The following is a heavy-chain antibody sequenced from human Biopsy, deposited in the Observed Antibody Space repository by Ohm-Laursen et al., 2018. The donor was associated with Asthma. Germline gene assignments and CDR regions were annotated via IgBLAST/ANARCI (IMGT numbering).Heavy chain of an antibody. CDR1: GYTFIHFA. CDR2: INAGDGNT. Sequence: ASVKVSCKASGYTFIHFAIHWVRQAPGQRLEWMGWINAGDGNTKYSQKFQGRVTITRDTSASTAYMELSSLRSEDTAVYYCARTYYDFLTGQVIDAFAIWGQGTMVTVSS. D-gene: IGHD3-9*01. J-gene: IGHJ3*02. CDR3: ARTYYDFLTGQVIDAFAI. V-gene: IGHV1-3*01.